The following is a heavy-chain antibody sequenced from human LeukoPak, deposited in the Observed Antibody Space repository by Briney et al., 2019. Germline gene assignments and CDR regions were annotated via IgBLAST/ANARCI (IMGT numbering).Heavy chain of an antibody. Sequence: GGSLRLSCAASGFTFSSYGMSWVRQAPVKGLEWVSAISPSGGGAYYADSVKGRFTISRDNSKNTLFLQLNNLRPEDTAVYYCAEEVPYTSGSHGRFDPWGQGTLVTVSS. J-gene: IGHJ5*02. V-gene: IGHV3-23*01. D-gene: IGHD3-10*01. CDR2: ISPSGGGA. CDR3: AEEVPYTSGSHGRFDP. CDR1: GFTFSSYG.